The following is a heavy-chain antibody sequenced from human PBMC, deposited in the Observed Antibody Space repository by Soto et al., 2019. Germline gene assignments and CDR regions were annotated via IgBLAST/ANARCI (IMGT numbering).Heavy chain of an antibody. Sequence: VASVKVSCKASGYTFTSYAMHRVRQAPGQRLEWMGWINAGNGNTKYSQKFQGRVTITRDTSASTAYMELSSLRSEDTAVYYCARVPGGYSGYDYYYYYYMDVWGKGTTVTVSS. CDR2: INAGNGNT. D-gene: IGHD5-12*01. V-gene: IGHV1-3*01. CDR3: ARVPGGYSGYDYYYYYYMDV. J-gene: IGHJ6*03. CDR1: GYTFTSYA.